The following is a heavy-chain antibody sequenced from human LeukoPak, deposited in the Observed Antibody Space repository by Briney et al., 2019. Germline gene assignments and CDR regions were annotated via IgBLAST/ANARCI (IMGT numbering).Heavy chain of an antibody. D-gene: IGHD3-10*01. Sequence: ASVKVSCKASGYTFTGYYIHWGRQAPGQGLEWMGWINPNSGGTNYAQKFQGRVTMTRDTSISTVYMELSSLRSDDTAVYYCARKTGSDAFGIWGQGTMVTVSS. CDR1: GYTFTGYY. CDR2: INPNSGGT. J-gene: IGHJ3*02. CDR3: ARKTGSDAFGI. V-gene: IGHV1-2*02.